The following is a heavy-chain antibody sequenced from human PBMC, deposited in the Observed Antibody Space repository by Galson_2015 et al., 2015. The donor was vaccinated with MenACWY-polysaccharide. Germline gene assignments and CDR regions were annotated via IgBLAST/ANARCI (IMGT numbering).Heavy chain of an antibody. CDR2: INPNTGGT. D-gene: IGHD3-10*01. Sequence: CKASGFTFTDYYLHWVRQAPGQGLEWMGRINPNTGGTTYTQKFQGRVTMTRDTSISTAYMELSRLRSDDTAVYYCARERGVIVLAANWFDPWGQGTLVTVSS. CDR1: GFTFTDYY. J-gene: IGHJ5*02. CDR3: ARERGVIVLAANWFDP. V-gene: IGHV1-2*06.